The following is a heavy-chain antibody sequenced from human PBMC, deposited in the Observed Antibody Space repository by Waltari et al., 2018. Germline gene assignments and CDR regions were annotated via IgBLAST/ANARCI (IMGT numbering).Heavy chain of an antibody. J-gene: IGHJ6*02. Sequence: QVQLQQWGAGLLKPSETLSLPCAVYGGSFSGYYWSWIRQPPGTGLEWIGEINHSGSTNYNPSLKSRVTISVDTSKNQFSLKLSSVTAADTAVYYCARGRSPMVRGLNRYYYYGMDVWGQGTTVTVSS. CDR2: INHSGST. CDR1: GGSFSGYY. CDR3: ARGRSPMVRGLNRYYYYGMDV. V-gene: IGHV4-34*01. D-gene: IGHD3-10*01.